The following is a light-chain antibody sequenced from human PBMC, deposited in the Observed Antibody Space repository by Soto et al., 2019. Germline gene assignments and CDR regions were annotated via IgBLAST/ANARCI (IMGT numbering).Light chain of an antibody. CDR3: MQGTHWPWT. V-gene: IGKV2-30*02. CDR1: YSLIHSDGDTY. CDR2: EVS. J-gene: IGKJ1*01. Sequence: DVVMTQSPLSLPVTLGQPASISCRSSYSLIHSDGDTYLNWFQQRPGQSPRRLIYEVSNRDSGVPDRFSGSGSVTDFTLKISRVEAEDVGIYYCMQGTHWPWTFGQGTEVEIK.